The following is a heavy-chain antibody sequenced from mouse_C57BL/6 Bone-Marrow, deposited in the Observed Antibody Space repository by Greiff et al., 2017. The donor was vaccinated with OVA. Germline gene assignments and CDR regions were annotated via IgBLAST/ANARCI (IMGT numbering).Heavy chain of an antibody. CDR2: IDPENGDT. J-gene: IGHJ2*01. V-gene: IGHV14-4*01. CDR3: TTYRY. CDR1: GFNIKDDY. Sequence: EVQLQESGAELVRPGASVKLSCTASGFNIKDDYMHWVKERPEQGLEWIGWIDPENGDTESASKFQGKATITADTSSKTVYLHLSSLTSEDTAVYYCTTYRYWGQGTTLTGSS.